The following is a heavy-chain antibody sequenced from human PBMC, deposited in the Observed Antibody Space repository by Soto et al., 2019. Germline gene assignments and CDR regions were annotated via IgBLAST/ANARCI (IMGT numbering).Heavy chain of an antibody. CDR3: ATGIAAPPRYHAFDI. Sequence: PGESLKISCKGSGYSFTSYWIGWVRQMPGKGLEWMGIIYPGDSDTRYSPSFQGQVTISADKSISTAYLQWSSLKASDTAMYYCATGIAAPPRYHAFDIWGQGTMVTVSS. CDR2: IYPGDSDT. CDR1: GYSFTSYW. V-gene: IGHV5-51*01. J-gene: IGHJ3*02. D-gene: IGHD6-6*01.